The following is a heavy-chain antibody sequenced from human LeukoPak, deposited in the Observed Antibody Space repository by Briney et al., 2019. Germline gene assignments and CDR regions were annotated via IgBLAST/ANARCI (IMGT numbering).Heavy chain of an antibody. D-gene: IGHD5-12*01. V-gene: IGHV3-48*03. CDR3: AREAYSGYDFYFDY. CDR2: ISSSGVTI. CDR1: GFTFSSYE. J-gene: IGHJ4*02. Sequence: PGGSLRLSCAASGFTFSSYEMNWVRQAPGKGLEWISYISSSGVTIYYADSVKGRFTISRDNAKNSLNLQLNSLRPEDAAVYYCAREAYSGYDFYFDYWGQGTLVTVSS.